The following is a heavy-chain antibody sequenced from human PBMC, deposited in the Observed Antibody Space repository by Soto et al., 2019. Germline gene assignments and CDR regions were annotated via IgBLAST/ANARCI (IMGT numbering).Heavy chain of an antibody. CDR1: GLTFTNYG. J-gene: IGHJ5*02. D-gene: IGHD2-8*01. CDR3: ARDLGVKQRFDP. CDR2: IWYDGSNK. Sequence: QVQLVESGGGVVQPGRSLRLSCAASGLTFTNYGFHWVRQAPGKGLEWVAVIWYDGSNKYYGDSVKGRFTISKHNYKNTVYLQMDSLRAEETAVYYCARDLGVKQRFDPWGQGTLVTVSS. V-gene: IGHV3-33*01.